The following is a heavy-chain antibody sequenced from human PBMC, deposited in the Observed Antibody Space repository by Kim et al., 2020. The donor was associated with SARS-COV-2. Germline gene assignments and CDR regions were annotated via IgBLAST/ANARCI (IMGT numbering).Heavy chain of an antibody. CDR1: GGSFSGYY. D-gene: IGHD3-3*01. CDR3: ARGFLGRYYDFWSGYYGRYGYFDY. CDR2: INHSGST. Sequence: SETLSLTCAVYGGSFSGYYWSWIRQPPGKGLEWIGEINHSGSTNYNPSLKSRVTISVDTSKNQFSLKLSSVTAADTAVYYCARGFLGRYYDFWSGYYGRYGYFDYWGQGTLVTVSS. V-gene: IGHV4-34*01. J-gene: IGHJ4*02.